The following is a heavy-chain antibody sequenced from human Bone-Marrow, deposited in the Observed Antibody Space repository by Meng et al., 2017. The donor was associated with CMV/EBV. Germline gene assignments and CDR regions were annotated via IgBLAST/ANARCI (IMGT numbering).Heavy chain of an antibody. Sequence: KVSCKGSGYSFTSYWIGWVRQMPGKGLEWMGIIYPGDSDTRYSPSFQGQVTISADKSISTAYLQWSSLKASDTAMYYCARGSRGVAVAENYWGQGTLATVSS. D-gene: IGHD6-19*01. CDR2: IYPGDSDT. CDR1: GYSFTSYW. CDR3: ARGSRGVAVAENY. J-gene: IGHJ4*02. V-gene: IGHV5-51*01.